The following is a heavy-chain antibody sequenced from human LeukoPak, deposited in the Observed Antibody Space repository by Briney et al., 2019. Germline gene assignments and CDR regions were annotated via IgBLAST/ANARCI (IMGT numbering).Heavy chain of an antibody. J-gene: IGHJ4*02. CDR2: IYDSGST. CDR1: GGSISRYY. CDR3: ARGISGNWYLLDS. D-gene: IGHD6-13*01. V-gene: IGHV4-59*01. Sequence: PSETLSLTCAVSGGSISRYYWNWIRQPPGKGLEWIGHIYDSGSTNYNPSLKSRVTISVDTSKNQFSLKLSSVTAADTAVYYCARGISGNWYLLDSWGPGNLVNVSS.